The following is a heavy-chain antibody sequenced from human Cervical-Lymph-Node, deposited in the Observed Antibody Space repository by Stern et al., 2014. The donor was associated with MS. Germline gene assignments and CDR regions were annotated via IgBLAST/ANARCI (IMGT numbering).Heavy chain of an antibody. Sequence: QVQLVQSGSDVKKPGASVKVSCKTSGYSFDFYDITWVRQAPGQGLEWMGWISTDKRKTHYAQMLQGRVTMTTEASTATAYMDLRSLTSDDTAVYYCARVIRGYSGYEAYPYFGMDVWGQGTTVTVSS. V-gene: IGHV1-18*01. CDR3: ARVIRGYSGYEAYPYFGMDV. J-gene: IGHJ6*02. D-gene: IGHD5-12*01. CDR1: GYSFDFYD. CDR2: ISTDKRKT.